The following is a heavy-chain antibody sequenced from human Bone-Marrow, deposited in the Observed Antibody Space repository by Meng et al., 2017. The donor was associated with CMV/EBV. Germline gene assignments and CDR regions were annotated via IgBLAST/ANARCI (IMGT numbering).Heavy chain of an antibody. CDR3: ARGQFLEFDY. Sequence: SETLSLTCTVSGGSVSSGSYYWSWIRQPPGKGLEWIGYIYYSGSTNYNPSLKSRVTISVDTSKNQFSLKLSPVTAADTAVYYCARGQFLEFDYWGQGTVATVSS. V-gene: IGHV4-61*01. CDR2: IYYSGST. D-gene: IGHD3-3*01. J-gene: IGHJ4*02. CDR1: GGSVSSGSYY.